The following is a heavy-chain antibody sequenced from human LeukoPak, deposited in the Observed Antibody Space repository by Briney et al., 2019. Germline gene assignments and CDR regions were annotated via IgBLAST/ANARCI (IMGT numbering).Heavy chain of an antibody. CDR2: ISSSGSTI. Sequence: PGGSLRLSCAASGFTVSSNYMSWVRQAPGKGLEWVSYISSSGSTIYYADSVKGRFTISRDNAKNSLYLQMNSLRAEDTAVYYCAKDRGSGYDLDYWGQGTLVTVSS. CDR3: AKDRGSGYDLDY. J-gene: IGHJ4*02. V-gene: IGHV3-11*01. CDR1: GFTVSSNY. D-gene: IGHD5-12*01.